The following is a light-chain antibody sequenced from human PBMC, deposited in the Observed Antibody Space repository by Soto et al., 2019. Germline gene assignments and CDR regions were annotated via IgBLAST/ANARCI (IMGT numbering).Light chain of an antibody. CDR1: SSDVGGYNY. Sequence: LTQPSSATGPPGHRVTIPCPGTSSDVGGYNYVSWYQQHPGKAPKLMIYEVSKRPSGVPDRFSGSKSGNTASLTVSGLQAEDEADYYCSSYAGSLYVFGTGTKVTVL. CDR3: SSYAGSLYV. CDR2: EVS. V-gene: IGLV2-8*01. J-gene: IGLJ1*01.